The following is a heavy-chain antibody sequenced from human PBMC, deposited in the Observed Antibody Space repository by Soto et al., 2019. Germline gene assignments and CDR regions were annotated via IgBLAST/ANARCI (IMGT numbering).Heavy chain of an antibody. CDR3: SRVGIVAAITGAFDI. D-gene: IGHD5-12*01. CDR1: GYGFTSYW. CDR2: IYPGDSDT. V-gene: IGHV5-51*01. Sequence: GESLKISCKGSGYGFTSYWIGWVRQMPGKVLEWMGIIYPGDSDTRYSPSFQGQVTISADKSISTAYLQWSSLKASDTAMYYCSRVGIVAAITGAFDIWGQGXMVTV. J-gene: IGHJ3*02.